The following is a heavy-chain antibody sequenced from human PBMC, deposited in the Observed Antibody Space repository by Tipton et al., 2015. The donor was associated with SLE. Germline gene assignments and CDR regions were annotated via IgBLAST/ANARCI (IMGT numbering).Heavy chain of an antibody. Sequence: SLRLSCAVSGFTVSSNYMSWVRQAPGKGLEWVSVIYSGGTTYYADSVKGRFTISRDNLKNTLYLQMNSLRAEDTAVYYCARDPGYNWNDGYYYGMDVWGQGTTVTVSS. CDR2: IYSGGTT. CDR3: ARDPGYNWNDGYYYGMDV. CDR1: GFTVSSNY. V-gene: IGHV3-53*01. D-gene: IGHD1-20*01. J-gene: IGHJ6*02.